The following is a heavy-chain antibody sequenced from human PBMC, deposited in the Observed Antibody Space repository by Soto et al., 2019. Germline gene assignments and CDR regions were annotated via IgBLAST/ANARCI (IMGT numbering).Heavy chain of an antibody. V-gene: IGHV3-23*01. J-gene: IGHJ4*02. CDR2: MSGSGDNA. D-gene: IGHD3-22*01. CDR1: GFTLSSYA. Sequence: GGSLRLSCAASGFTLSSYAMSWVRQAPGKGMEWLSVMSGSGDNAYYVDSVKGRFAISRDNSKNTLFLQMNSLRAEDTAVYYCAKDAPGSGWLSDYWGQGTRVTVSS. CDR3: AKDAPGSGWLSDY.